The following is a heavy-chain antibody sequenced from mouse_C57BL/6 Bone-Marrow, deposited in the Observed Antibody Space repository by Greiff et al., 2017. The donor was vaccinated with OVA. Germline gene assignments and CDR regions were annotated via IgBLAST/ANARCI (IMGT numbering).Heavy chain of an antibody. Sequence: QVQLQQPGAELVRPGSSVKLSCKASGYTFTSYWMDWVKQRPGQGLEWIGNIYPSDSDTHYTQKFKDKATLTVDKSSSTAYMQLSSLTSEDSAVYDWARGRTTDYGSHYAMDYWGQGTSVTVSS. V-gene: IGHV1-61*01. CDR3: ARGRTTDYGSHYAMDY. J-gene: IGHJ4*01. D-gene: IGHD1-1*01. CDR1: GYTFTSYW. CDR2: IYPSDSDT.